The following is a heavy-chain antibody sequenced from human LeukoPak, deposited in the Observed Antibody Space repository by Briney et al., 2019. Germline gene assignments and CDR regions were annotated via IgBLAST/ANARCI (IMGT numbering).Heavy chain of an antibody. CDR3: AKDGAPMIVVAFEYFDL. CDR2: ISGSGGST. CDR1: GFTFSSYA. Sequence: GGSLRLSCAASGFTFSSYAMSWVRQAPGKGLEWVSAISGSGGSTYYADSVKGRFTISRDNSKNTLYLQMNSLRAEDTAVYYCAKDGAPMIVVAFEYFDLWGRGTLVTVSS. J-gene: IGHJ2*01. V-gene: IGHV3-23*01. D-gene: IGHD3-22*01.